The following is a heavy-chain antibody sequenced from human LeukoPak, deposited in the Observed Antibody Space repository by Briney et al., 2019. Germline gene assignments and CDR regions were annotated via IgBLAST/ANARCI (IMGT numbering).Heavy chain of an antibody. Sequence: KPSETLSLTCTVSGGSISSYYWSWIRQPPGKGLEWIGYIYYSGSTNYNPSLESRVTISVDTSKNQFSLKLSSVTAADTAVYYCARVRSSGWGKGFDYWGQGTLVTVSS. CDR1: GGSISSYY. J-gene: IGHJ4*02. CDR2: IYYSGST. V-gene: IGHV4-59*01. CDR3: ARVRSSGWGKGFDY. D-gene: IGHD6-19*01.